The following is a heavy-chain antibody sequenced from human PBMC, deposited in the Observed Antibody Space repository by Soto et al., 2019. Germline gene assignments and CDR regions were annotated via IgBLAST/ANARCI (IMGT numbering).Heavy chain of an antibody. CDR2: IYYSGST. D-gene: IGHD3-16*01. J-gene: IGHJ5*02. Sequence: SETLALTCTVSGDAMNIYDWSWIRQPPGNGLEWIGHIYYSGSTKYNPSLTSRVTISVDTSKNQPSLTLRSVTAADTAVYYCARGPIMTTFGGVPEALNWFDPWGQGILVTVSS. CDR1: GDAMNIYD. CDR3: ARGPIMTTFGGVPEALNWFDP. V-gene: IGHV4-59*01.